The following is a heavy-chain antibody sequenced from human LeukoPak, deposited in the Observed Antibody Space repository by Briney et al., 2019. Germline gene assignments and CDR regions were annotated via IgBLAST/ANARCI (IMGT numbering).Heavy chain of an antibody. Sequence: SETLSLTCAVYGGSFSGYYWSWIRQPPGKGLEWIGEINHSGSTYYNPSLKSRVTISVDTSKNQFSLKLSSVTAADTAVYYCARFEVDTAMVTGNYWVQGTLVTVSS. D-gene: IGHD5-18*01. CDR1: GGSFSGYY. J-gene: IGHJ4*02. V-gene: IGHV4-34*01. CDR3: ARFEVDTAMVTGNY. CDR2: INHSGST.